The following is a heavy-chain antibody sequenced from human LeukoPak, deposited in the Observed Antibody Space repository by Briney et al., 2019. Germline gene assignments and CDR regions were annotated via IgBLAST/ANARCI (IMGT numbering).Heavy chain of an antibody. Sequence: SETLSLTCAVYGGSFSGYYLSWIRQPPGKGLEWIGEINHSGSTNYNPSLKSRVTISVDTSKNQFSLKLSSVTAADTAVYYCARGTYPLYYDSSGYYRYWGQGTLVTVSS. CDR1: GGSFSGYY. D-gene: IGHD3-22*01. CDR3: ARGTYPLYYDSSGYYRY. J-gene: IGHJ4*02. CDR2: INHSGST. V-gene: IGHV4-34*01.